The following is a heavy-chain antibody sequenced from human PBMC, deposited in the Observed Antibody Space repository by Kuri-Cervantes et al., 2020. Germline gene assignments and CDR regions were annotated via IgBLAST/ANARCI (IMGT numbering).Heavy chain of an antibody. D-gene: IGHD4-17*01. J-gene: IGHJ4*02. CDR2: IIPIFGTA. Sequence: SVKVSCKASEYTFTSYDINWVRQATGQGLEWMGGIIPIFGTANYAQKFQGRVAITADESTSTAYMELSSLRSEDTAVYYCARSDYGDSIDYWGQGTLVTVSS. CDR1: EYTFTSYD. CDR3: ARSDYGDSIDY. V-gene: IGHV1-69*13.